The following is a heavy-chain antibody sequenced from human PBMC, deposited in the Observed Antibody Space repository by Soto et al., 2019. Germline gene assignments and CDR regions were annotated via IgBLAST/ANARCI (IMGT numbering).Heavy chain of an antibody. CDR2: ISAYNGNT. D-gene: IGHD3-22*01. CDR3: ARQHSVYYYDSSGYYLGKYYGMDV. Sequence: QVQLVQSGAEVKKPGASVKVSCKASGYTFTSYGISWVRQAPGQGLEWMGWISAYNGNTNYAQKLQGRVTMTTDTATSTAYMELRSLRSDDTAVYYCARQHSVYYYDSSGYYLGKYYGMDVWGQGTTVTVSS. CDR1: GYTFTSYG. V-gene: IGHV1-18*01. J-gene: IGHJ6*02.